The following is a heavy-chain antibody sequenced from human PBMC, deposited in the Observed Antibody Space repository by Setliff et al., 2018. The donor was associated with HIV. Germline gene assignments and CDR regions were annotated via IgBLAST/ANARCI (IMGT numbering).Heavy chain of an antibody. Sequence: PSETLSLTCTVSNVSINSYYWSWIRQPAGRALEWIGRIYSSGSTNYNTSLKSRVTISGDTSKNQFSLKLSSVTAADTAVYYCARMENYYYYMDVWGKGTTVTVSS. CDR1: NVSINSYY. D-gene: IGHD3-3*01. V-gene: IGHV4-4*07. CDR3: ARMENYYYYMDV. J-gene: IGHJ6*03. CDR2: IYSSGST.